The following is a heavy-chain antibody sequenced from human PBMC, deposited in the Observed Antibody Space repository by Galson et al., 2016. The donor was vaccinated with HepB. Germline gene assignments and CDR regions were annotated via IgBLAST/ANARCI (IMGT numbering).Heavy chain of an antibody. CDR3: AHSPTAVSDNFDAFDI. CDR2: VYWDDYK. Sequence: PALVKPTQTLTLTCTFSGFSLRTSGEGVGWIRRPPGKALEWLALVYWDDYKRYSPSLMSRLTITKDTSKNQVVLTMANMDPVDTGTYYCAHSPTAVSDNFDAFDIWGQGTMVTVSS. J-gene: IGHJ3*02. V-gene: IGHV2-5*02. CDR1: GFSLRTSGEG. D-gene: IGHD6-19*01.